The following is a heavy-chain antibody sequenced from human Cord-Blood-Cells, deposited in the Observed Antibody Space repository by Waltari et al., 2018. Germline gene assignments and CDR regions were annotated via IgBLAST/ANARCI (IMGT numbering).Heavy chain of an antibody. V-gene: IGHV4-34*01. J-gene: IGHJ4*02. D-gene: IGHD3-3*01. CDR3: ARLDFWSGYYTGVEY. Sequence: QVQLQQWGAGLLKPSETLSLTCAVYGGSLSGYYWSWIRQPPGKGLEWIGEINHSGSTNYNPSLKSRVTISVDTSKNQFSLKLSSVTAADTAVYYCARLDFWSGYYTGVEYWGQGTLVTVSS. CDR2: INHSGST. CDR1: GGSLSGYY.